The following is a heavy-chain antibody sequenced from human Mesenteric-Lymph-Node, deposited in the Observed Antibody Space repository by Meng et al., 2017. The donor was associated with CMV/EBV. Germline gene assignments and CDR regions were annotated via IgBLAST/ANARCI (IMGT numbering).Heavy chain of an antibody. CDR3: AREPPEHYFFDY. J-gene: IGHJ4*02. Sequence: CKASEYRMNKYCIRWVGQATGRGLEWRGIMRLTTGAPSCVEKCRGRLTMSRDTSTSTVYMELSRLTSDDTAVYYCAREPPEHYFFDYWGQGALVTVSS. V-gene: IGHV1-46*02. CDR2: MRLTTGAP. CDR1: EYRMNKYC.